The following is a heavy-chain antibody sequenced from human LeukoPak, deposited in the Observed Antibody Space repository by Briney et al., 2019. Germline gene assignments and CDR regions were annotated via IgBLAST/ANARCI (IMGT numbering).Heavy chain of an antibody. CDR3: ARDRLPSY. J-gene: IGHJ4*02. D-gene: IGHD4-11*01. Sequence: PSETLSLTCTVSGCSISSYYGFWIRQPPGKGLEWIGYIYYSGSTNYNPSLKSRVAISVDTSKNQFSLKLSSVTAADTAVYYCARDRLPSYWGQGTLVTVSS. CDR1: GCSISSYY. CDR2: IYYSGST. V-gene: IGHV4-59*01.